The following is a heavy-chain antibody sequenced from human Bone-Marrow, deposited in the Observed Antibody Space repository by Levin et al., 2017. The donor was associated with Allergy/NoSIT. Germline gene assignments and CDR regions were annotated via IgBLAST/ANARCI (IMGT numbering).Heavy chain of an antibody. CDR1: GLTFNSYA. CDR2: IDGSGENT. V-gene: IGHV3-23*01. CDR3: AKDTNPYGYYASQYFDL. J-gene: IGHJ2*01. Sequence: QPGGSLRLSCVASGLTFNSYAMNWVRQAPGKGPEWVSGIDGSGENTIYADSVKGRFTISRDNPTNTLWLQMNSLRGEDTAVYYCAKDTNPYGYYASQYFDLWGRGTLVTVSS. D-gene: IGHD4-17*01.